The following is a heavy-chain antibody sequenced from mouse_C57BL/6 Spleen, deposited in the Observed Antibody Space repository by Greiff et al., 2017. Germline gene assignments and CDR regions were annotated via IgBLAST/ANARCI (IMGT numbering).Heavy chain of an antibody. J-gene: IGHJ4*01. D-gene: IGHD3-2*02. CDR1: GYAFSSYW. Sequence: VQLQQSGAELVKPGASVKISCKASGYAFSSYWMNWVKQRPGKGLEWIGQIYPGDGDTNYNGKFKGKATLTADKSSSTAYMQLSSLTSEDSAVYCCARGDSSGAMDYWGQGTSVTVSS. CDR3: ARGDSSGAMDY. CDR2: IYPGDGDT. V-gene: IGHV1-80*01.